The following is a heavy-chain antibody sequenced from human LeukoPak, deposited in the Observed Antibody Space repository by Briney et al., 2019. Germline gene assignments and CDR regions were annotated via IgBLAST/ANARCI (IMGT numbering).Heavy chain of an antibody. CDR1: GGSISSYY. Sequence: SETLSLTCTVSGGSISSYYWSWIRQPPGKGLEWIGYIYYSGSTNYNPSLKSRVTISVDTSKNQFSLKLSSVTAADTAVYYCARGSRCGTSCYTGNWFDPWGQGTLVTVSS. CDR2: IYYSGST. V-gene: IGHV4-59*08. J-gene: IGHJ5*02. D-gene: IGHD2-2*02. CDR3: ARGSRCGTSCYTGNWFDP.